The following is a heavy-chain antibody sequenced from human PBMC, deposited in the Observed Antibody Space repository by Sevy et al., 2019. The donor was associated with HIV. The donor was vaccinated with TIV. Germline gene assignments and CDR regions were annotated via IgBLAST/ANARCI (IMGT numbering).Heavy chain of an antibody. Sequence: SETLSLTCIVSGDSISSSSYYWGWIRQPPGKGLEWIASISYSGNTYYNPSLKSRTTMSIDTSKNQFFLTLNSVTAPDAAVYYCARSNLYYDLWSGYMTSGYFDFWGPGTLVTVSS. V-gene: IGHV4-39*01. CDR3: ARSNLYYDLWSGYMTSGYFDF. D-gene: IGHD3-3*01. J-gene: IGHJ4*02. CDR2: ISYSGNT. CDR1: GDSISSSSYY.